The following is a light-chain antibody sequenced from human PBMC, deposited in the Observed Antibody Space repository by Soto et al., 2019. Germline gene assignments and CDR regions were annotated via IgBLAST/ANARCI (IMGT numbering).Light chain of an antibody. V-gene: IGKV3-11*01. CDR3: QQRSNWPPWT. J-gene: IGKJ1*01. CDR1: QSVSSY. Sequence: DIVLTQSPATLSLSPGERATLSCRAIQSVSSYLAWYQQKPGQAPRLLIYDASNRATGIPARFSGSGSGTGFALTVSSREPEGFAVDYCQQRSNWPPWTCGQGTQVEFK. CDR2: DAS.